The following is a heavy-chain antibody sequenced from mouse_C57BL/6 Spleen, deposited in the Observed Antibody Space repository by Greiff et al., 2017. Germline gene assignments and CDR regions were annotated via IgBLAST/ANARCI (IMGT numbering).Heavy chain of an antibody. CDR3: TRSTMVRAWFAY. J-gene: IGHJ3*01. V-gene: IGHV1-5*01. Sequence: VQLQQSGTVLARPGASVKMSCKTSGYTFTSYWMHWVKQRPGQGLEWIGAIYPGNSDTSYNQKFKGKDKLTAVTSASTAYMELSSLTNEDSAVYYCTRSTMVRAWFAYWGQGTLVTVSA. CDR1: GYTFTSYW. CDR2: IYPGNSDT. D-gene: IGHD2-2*01.